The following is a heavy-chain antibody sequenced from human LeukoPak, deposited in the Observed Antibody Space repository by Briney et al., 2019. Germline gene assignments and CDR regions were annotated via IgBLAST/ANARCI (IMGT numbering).Heavy chain of an antibody. CDR2: ISNSSSYI. J-gene: IGHJ1*01. Sequence: GGSLRLSCAASGFTFSSYSMNWVRQAPGKGLEWVSSISNSSSYIYYADSLKGRFTISRDNAKNSLYLQMNSLRAEDTAVYYCARDGYSSWYFAEYFQHWGQGTLVTVSS. D-gene: IGHD6-13*01. CDR1: GFTFSSYS. V-gene: IGHV3-21*01. CDR3: ARDGYSSWYFAEYFQH.